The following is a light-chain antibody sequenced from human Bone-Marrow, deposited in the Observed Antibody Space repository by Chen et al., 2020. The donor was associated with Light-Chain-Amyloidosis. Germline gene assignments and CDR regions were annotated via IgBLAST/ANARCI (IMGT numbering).Light chain of an antibody. CDR3: QQYYSTPRG. CDR2: CAS. Sequence: DIVMTQSPDSLAVSLGERATINCKSSQSVLYSSNNKNYLAWYQQKPGQPPKLLIYCASTRESGVPDRFSGSGSGTDFTLTISSLQAEDVAVYYCQQYYSTPRGFGGGTKVEIK. J-gene: IGKJ4*01. CDR1: QSVLYSSNNKNY. V-gene: IGKV4-1*01.